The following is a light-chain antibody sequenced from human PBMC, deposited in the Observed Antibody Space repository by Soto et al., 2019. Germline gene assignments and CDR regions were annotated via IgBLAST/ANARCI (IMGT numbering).Light chain of an antibody. V-gene: IGKV1-5*03. CDR1: QSINSW. CDR3: QQYNGYSAWG. J-gene: IGKJ1*01. CDR2: KAS. Sequence: DIQMTQSPSILSASVGDRVTITCRASQSINSWLAWYQQKPGKAPKLLIYKASSLESGVPSRFSGSGSGTEFTLTNSSLQPDDFATYYCQQYNGYSAWGFGQGTKVEIK.